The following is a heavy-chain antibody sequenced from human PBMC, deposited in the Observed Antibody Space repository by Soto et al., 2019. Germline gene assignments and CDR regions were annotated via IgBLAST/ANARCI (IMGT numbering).Heavy chain of an antibody. Sequence: QVQLQESGPGLVKPSQTLSRTCTVSGGSISSGGYYWSWIRQHPGKGLEWIGYIYYSGSTYYNPSLKSRVTISVDTSKNQFSLKLSSLTAADTAVYYCARVPRSGWHPRLFDYWGQGTLVTVSS. CDR1: GGSISSGGYY. CDR3: ARVPRSGWHPRLFDY. D-gene: IGHD6-19*01. CDR2: IYYSGST. V-gene: IGHV4-31*03. J-gene: IGHJ4*02.